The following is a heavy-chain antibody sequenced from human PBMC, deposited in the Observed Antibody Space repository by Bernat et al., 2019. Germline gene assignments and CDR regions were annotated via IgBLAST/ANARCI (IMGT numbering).Heavy chain of an antibody. CDR1: GFTFDDYA. CDR2: ISGDGGST. Sequence: EVQLVESGGGVVQPRGSLRLSCAASGFTFDDYAMHWVRQAPGKGLEWVSLISGDGGSTYYADSVKGRFTISRDNSKNSLYLQMNSLRTEDTALYYCAKAPRSGYYAQYFQHWGQGTLVTVSS. D-gene: IGHD3-22*01. CDR3: AKAPRSGYYAQYFQH. J-gene: IGHJ1*01. V-gene: IGHV3-43*02.